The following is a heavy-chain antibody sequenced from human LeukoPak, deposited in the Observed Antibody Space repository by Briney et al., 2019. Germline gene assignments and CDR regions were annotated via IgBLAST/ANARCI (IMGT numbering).Heavy chain of an antibody. CDR1: GFTVITSY. Sequence: PGGSLRLSCAASGFTVITSYMSWVRQAPGKGLEWVSVIYSGGSTYYADSVKGRFTISRDNSKNTLYLQMNSLRAEDTAVYYCARRLYGSGSLDIWGQGTMVTVSS. CDR2: IYSGGST. J-gene: IGHJ3*02. CDR3: ARRLYGSGSLDI. V-gene: IGHV3-66*01. D-gene: IGHD3-10*01.